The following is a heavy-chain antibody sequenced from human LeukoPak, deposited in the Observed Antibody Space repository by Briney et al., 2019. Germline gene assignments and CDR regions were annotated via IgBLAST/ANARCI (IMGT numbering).Heavy chain of an antibody. CDR1: GYTFTSYG. Sequence: ASVKVSCMASGYTFTSYGISWVRQAPGQGLEWMGWISAYNGNTNYAQKLQGRVTMTTDTSTSTAYMELRSLGSDDTAVYYCARVGAVAGPQYFQHWGQGTLVTVSS. CDR2: ISAYNGNT. D-gene: IGHD6-19*01. J-gene: IGHJ1*01. CDR3: ARVGAVAGPQYFQH. V-gene: IGHV1-18*01.